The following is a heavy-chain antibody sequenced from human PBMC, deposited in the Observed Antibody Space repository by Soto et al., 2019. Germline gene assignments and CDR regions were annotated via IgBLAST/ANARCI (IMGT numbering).Heavy chain of an antibody. J-gene: IGHJ4*02. CDR1: GFAFSDYA. CDR3: AKSSRTTLVRGVTDY. CDR2: ISGGAGDT. Sequence: LRLSFAASGFAFSDYAMNWVRQAPGKGLEWVSAISGGAGDTYYADSVKGRFTISRDNSKNTLYLQMKSLRAEDTAIYYCAKSSRTTLVRGVTDYWGQGTLVTVSS. V-gene: IGHV3-23*01. D-gene: IGHD3-10*01.